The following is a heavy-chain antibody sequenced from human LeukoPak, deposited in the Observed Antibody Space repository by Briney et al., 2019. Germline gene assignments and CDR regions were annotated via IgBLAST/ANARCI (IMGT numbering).Heavy chain of an antibody. V-gene: IGHV4-59*11. CDR1: GGSISSHY. CDR3: ARVVRYCSSTSCYFIGFDP. J-gene: IGHJ5*02. D-gene: IGHD2-2*01. Sequence: SETLSLTCTVSGGSISSHYWSCIRHPPGKGLEWSGYIYYSGSTNYNPSLKSRVTISVDTSKKQFSLKLSSVTAADTAVYYCARVVRYCSSTSCYFIGFDPWGQGTLVTVSS. CDR2: IYYSGST.